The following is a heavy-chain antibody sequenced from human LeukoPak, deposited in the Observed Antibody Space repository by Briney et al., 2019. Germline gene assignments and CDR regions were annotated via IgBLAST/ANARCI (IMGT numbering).Heavy chain of an antibody. J-gene: IGHJ5*02. CDR2: IIPIFGTA. CDR1: GGTFSSYA. D-gene: IGHD2-15*01. CDR3: AREALHCSGGSCYSVEDWFDP. V-gene: IGHV1-69*06. Sequence: GASVKVSCKASGGTFSSYAISWVRQAPGQGLEWMGGIIPIFGTANYAQKFQGRVTITADKSTSTAYMELSSLRSEDTAVYYCAREALHCSGGSCYSVEDWFDPWGQGTLVTVSS.